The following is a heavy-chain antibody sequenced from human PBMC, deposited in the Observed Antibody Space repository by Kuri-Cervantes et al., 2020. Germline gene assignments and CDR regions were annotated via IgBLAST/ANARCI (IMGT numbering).Heavy chain of an antibody. J-gene: IGHJ3*02. D-gene: IGHD3-16*01. CDR1: GGTFSSYA. V-gene: IGHV1-69*13. CDR3: AHITFGGEIAPFDI. CDR2: IIPIFGTA. Sequence: SVKVSCKASGGTFSSYAISWVRQAPGQGLEWMGGIIPIFGTANYAQKFQGRVTITADESTSTAYMELSSLRSEDTAVYYCAHITFGGEIAPFDIWGQGTMVTVSS.